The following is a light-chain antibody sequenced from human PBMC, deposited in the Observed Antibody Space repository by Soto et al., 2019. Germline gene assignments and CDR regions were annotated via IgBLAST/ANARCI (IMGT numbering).Light chain of an antibody. J-gene: IGKJ1*01. CDR3: QQYVSWT. Sequence: EIVLTQSPGTLSVSPGERATLSCRASQTISSNYLAWYQQKPGQAPSLLIYGTSSRATGIPDRFSGSGSGKDFTLTISRLELEDSAIDYCQQYVSWTFGQGTKVEIK. CDR2: GTS. CDR1: QTISSNY. V-gene: IGKV3-20*01.